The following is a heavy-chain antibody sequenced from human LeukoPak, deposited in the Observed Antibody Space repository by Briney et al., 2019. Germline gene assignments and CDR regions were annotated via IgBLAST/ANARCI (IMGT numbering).Heavy chain of an antibody. Sequence: PGGSLRLSCSASGFTFSSYAMHWVRQAPGKGLEYVSAISSNGGSTYYADSVKGRFTISRGNSKNTLYLQMSSLRAEDTAVYYCVKDRAVAGKGAKYFQHWGQGTLVTVSS. V-gene: IGHV3-64D*06. J-gene: IGHJ1*01. CDR1: GFTFSSYA. CDR2: ISSNGGST. CDR3: VKDRAVAGKGAKYFQH. D-gene: IGHD6-19*01.